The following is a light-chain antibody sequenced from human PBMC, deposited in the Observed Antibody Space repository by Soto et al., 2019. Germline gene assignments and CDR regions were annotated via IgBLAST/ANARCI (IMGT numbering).Light chain of an antibody. CDR3: SSYAGSNNFV. Sequence: QSVLTQPASVSGSPGQSITISCTGTSSDVGGYNYVSWYQQHPGKAPKLMIYEVSNRPSGVPERFSGSKSGNTASLTVSGLQADDEAHYYCSSYAGSNNFVFGTGTQLTVL. J-gene: IGLJ1*01. V-gene: IGLV2-8*01. CDR2: EVS. CDR1: SSDVGGYNY.